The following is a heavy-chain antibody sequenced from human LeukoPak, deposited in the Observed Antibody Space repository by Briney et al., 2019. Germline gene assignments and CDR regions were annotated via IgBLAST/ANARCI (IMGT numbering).Heavy chain of an antibody. D-gene: IGHD2-21*01. CDR3: ACGVPHSYYSTDV. CDR2: IYYTGSA. V-gene: IGHV4-59*12. J-gene: IGHJ6*04. CDR1: VDSINTYY. Sequence: SETLPLSCTVSVDSINTYYWNWIQQPPGKVLELIAHIYYTGSASYNPSLKSRATISVDKSKNQLSLNLGSVTAADTAVYYCACGVPHSYYSTDVWGKGTTVAVSS.